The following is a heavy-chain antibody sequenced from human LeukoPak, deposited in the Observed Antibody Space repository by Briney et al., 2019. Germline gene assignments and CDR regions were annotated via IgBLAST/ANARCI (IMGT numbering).Heavy chain of an antibody. CDR1: GGSFSGYY. CDR2: LNHSGST. CDR3: ARAPGYCSSTSCYMFYFDY. D-gene: IGHD2-2*02. V-gene: IGHV4-34*01. J-gene: IGHJ4*02. Sequence: PSETLSLTCAVYGGSFSGYYWSWIRQPPGKGLEWIGELNHSGSTNYNPSLKSRVTISVDTSKNQFSLKLSSVTAADTAVYYCARAPGYCSSTSCYMFYFDYWGQGTLVTVSS.